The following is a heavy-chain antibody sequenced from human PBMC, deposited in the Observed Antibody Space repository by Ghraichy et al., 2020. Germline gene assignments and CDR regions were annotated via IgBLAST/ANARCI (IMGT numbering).Heavy chain of an antibody. V-gene: IGHV3-48*02. D-gene: IGHD4-23*01. CDR2: ITSSSRSI. J-gene: IGHJ6*02. Sequence: GVLNISCVGSGFTLSSHNMNWVRQSPGKGLEWVAYITSSSRSIFYADSVKGRFTISRDNAKNSLSLQMNSLRDEDTAVYYCARASRVVRFYYYDGMDVWGQGTTVTVSS. CDR3: ARASRVVRFYYYDGMDV. CDR1: GFTLSSHN.